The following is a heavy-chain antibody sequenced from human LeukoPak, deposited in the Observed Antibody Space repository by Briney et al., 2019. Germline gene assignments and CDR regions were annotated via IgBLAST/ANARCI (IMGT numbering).Heavy chain of an antibody. CDR3: AKGGSFTMTVVNVDY. CDR2: ISGSGGST. J-gene: IGHJ4*02. Sequence: GGSLRLSCAASGFTFSSYAMSWVRQAPGKGLEWASAISGSGGSTYYADSVKGRFTISRDNSKNTLYLRMNSLRAEDTAVYYCAKGGSFTMTVVNVDYWGQGTLVTVSS. CDR1: GFTFSSYA. D-gene: IGHD3-22*01. V-gene: IGHV3-23*01.